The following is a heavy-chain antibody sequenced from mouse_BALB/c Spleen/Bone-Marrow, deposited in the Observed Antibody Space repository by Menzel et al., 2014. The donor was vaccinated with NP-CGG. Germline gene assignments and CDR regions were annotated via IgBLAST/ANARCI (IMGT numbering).Heavy chain of an antibody. J-gene: IGHJ4*01. CDR3: ASGVYYDYCAMDY. CDR1: GDSITSGY. Sequence: EVKLVESGPSLVKPSQTLSLTCSVTGDSITSGYWNWIRKFPGNKLEYMGYVSYSGSTYYNPSLKSRISITRDTSKNQYYLQLNSVPTEDTATYYCASGVYYDYCAMDYWRQGTSFPVSS. D-gene: IGHD2-4*01. CDR2: VSYSGST. V-gene: IGHV3-8*02.